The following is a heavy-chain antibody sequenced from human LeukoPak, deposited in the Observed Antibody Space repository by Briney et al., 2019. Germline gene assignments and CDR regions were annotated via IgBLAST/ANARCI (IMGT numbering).Heavy chain of an antibody. V-gene: IGHV4-61*02. Sequence: SQTLSLTCTVSGGSISSGSYYWSWIRQPAGKGLEWIGRIYTSGSTNYNPSLKSRVTISVDTSKNQFSLKLSSVTAADTAVYYCARVHCSGGSCYSPYYYYYMDVWGKGTTVTVSS. CDR2: IYTSGST. CDR3: ARVHCSGGSCYSPYYYYYMDV. CDR1: GGSISSGSYY. J-gene: IGHJ6*03. D-gene: IGHD2-15*01.